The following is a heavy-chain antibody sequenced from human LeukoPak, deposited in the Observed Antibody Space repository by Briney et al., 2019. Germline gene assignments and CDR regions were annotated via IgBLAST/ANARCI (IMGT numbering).Heavy chain of an antibody. CDR2: ISSSGSTI. CDR3: ARGSLTMVRGVII. J-gene: IGHJ4*02. D-gene: IGHD3-10*01. Sequence: GGSLRLSCAASGFTFSSYEMNWVRQAPGKGLEGVSYISSSGSTIYYADSVKGRFTISRDNAKNSLYLQMNSLRAEDTAVYYCARGSLTMVRGVIIWGQGTLVTVSS. V-gene: IGHV3-48*03. CDR1: GFTFSSYE.